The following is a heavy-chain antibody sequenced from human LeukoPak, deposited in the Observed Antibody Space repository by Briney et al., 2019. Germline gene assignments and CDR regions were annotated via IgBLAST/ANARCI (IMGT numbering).Heavy chain of an antibody. J-gene: IGHJ3*02. D-gene: IGHD5-18*01. V-gene: IGHV4-39*01. CDR2: IYYSGST. CDR3: ARHQPRWIQLGGPQHAFDI. CDR1: GGSISSSSYY. Sequence: PSETLSLTCTVSGGSISSSSYYWGWIRQPPGKGLEWIGSIYYSGSTYYNPSLKSRVTISVDTSKNQFYLKLSSVTAADTAVYYCARHQPRWIQLGGPQHAFDIWGQGTMVTVSS.